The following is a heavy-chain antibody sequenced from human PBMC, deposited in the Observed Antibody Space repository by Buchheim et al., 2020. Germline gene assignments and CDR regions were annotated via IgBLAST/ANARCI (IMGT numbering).Heavy chain of an antibody. D-gene: IGHD2-2*01. CDR1: GFTFSNYA. CDR3: ARAGIVVIPAPKGGMDV. V-gene: IGHV3-21*01. CDR2: MSSSSSYI. J-gene: IGHJ6*02. Sequence: EVQLVESGGGLVKPGGSLRLSCAASGFTFSNYAMNWVRQAPGKGLEGVSSMSSSSSYIYYADSVKGRFTISRDNAKNSLDLHMTSLRAEDTAVYYCARAGIVVIPAPKGGMDVWGQGTT.